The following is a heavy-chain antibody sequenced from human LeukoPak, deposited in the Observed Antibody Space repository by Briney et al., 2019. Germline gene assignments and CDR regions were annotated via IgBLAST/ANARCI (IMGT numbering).Heavy chain of an antibody. V-gene: IGHV1-2*06. CDR1: GYTFTGYY. D-gene: IGHD2-15*01. Sequence: ASEKVSCKAAGYTFTGYYMFWVRQAPGQGIEWMGRINPNSGGTNDAQKCQGRVTMTRDTSISTAYMELSRLRSDNTAVYYCARGYCSGGSCYSVENWFDPWGQGTLVTVSS. CDR2: INPNSGGT. CDR3: ARGYCSGGSCYSVENWFDP. J-gene: IGHJ5*02.